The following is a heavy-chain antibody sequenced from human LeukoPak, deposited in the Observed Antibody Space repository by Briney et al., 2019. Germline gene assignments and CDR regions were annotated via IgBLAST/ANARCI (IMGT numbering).Heavy chain of an antibody. CDR2: IKSKTDGGTT. CDR3: LYFWSGSSLVDY. J-gene: IGHJ4*02. CDR1: EFNFDIAW. V-gene: IGHV3-15*01. Sequence: GGSLRLSCAVSEFNFDIAWMNWVRQAPGKGLEWVGRIKSKTDGGTTDYAAPVKGRFTISRDDSKNTLYLEMYSLKTEDTAMYYCLYFWSGSSLVDYWGQGTLVTVSS. D-gene: IGHD3-3*01.